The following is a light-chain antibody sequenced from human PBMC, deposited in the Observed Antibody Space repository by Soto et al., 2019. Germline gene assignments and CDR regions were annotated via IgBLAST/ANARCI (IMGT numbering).Light chain of an antibody. CDR2: GNN. CDR3: QSYDSGLSTYV. V-gene: IGLV1-40*01. J-gene: IGLJ1*01. Sequence: QSVLTQPPSVSGAPGQRVTISCTGGSANIGTGYDVHWYQQVPGTAPKLLIYGNNNRPSGIPDRFSGSKSDTSASLAIAGLQAEYEADYYCQSYDSGLSTYVFGTGTKVAVL. CDR1: SANIGTGYD.